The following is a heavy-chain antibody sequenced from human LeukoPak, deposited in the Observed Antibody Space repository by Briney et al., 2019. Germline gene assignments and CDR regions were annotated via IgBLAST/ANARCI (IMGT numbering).Heavy chain of an antibody. CDR3: ARDDRIMVWGVPDY. V-gene: IGHV3-7*03. J-gene: IGHJ4*02. D-gene: IGHD3-10*01. Sequence: GGSLRLSCAASGFTFSTYWMSWVRQAPGKGLEWVANIKQDGSEKFYVDSVKGRFTISRDNAKNSMYLQMNSLRAEDTAVYYCARDDRIMVWGVPDYWGQGTQVTVSS. CDR2: IKQDGSEK. CDR1: GFTFSTYW.